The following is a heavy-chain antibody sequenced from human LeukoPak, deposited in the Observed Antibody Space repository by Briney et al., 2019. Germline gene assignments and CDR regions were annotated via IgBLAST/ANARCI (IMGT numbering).Heavy chain of an antibody. Sequence: KSSETLSLTCTVSGGSISSYYWSWIRQPPGKGLEWIGRINHSGSTNCNPSLKSRVTISVDTSKNQFSLKLSSVTAADMAVYYCARGRKSFNWFDPWGQGTLVTVSS. CDR1: GGSISSYY. V-gene: IGHV4-34*01. D-gene: IGHD3-10*01. CDR3: ARGRKSFNWFDP. J-gene: IGHJ5*02. CDR2: INHSGST.